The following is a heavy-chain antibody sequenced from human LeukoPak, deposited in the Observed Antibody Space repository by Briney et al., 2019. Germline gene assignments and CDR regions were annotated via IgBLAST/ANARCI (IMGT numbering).Heavy chain of an antibody. CDR3: ARRAGYYDSSGYYPHDAFDI. J-gene: IGHJ3*02. V-gene: IGHV4-34*09. D-gene: IGHD3-22*01. CDR1: GGSFSAYY. Sequence: SETLSLTCAVYGGSFSAYYWSWIRQPPGKGLEWIGEINHSGSTNYNPSLKSRVTISVDTSKNQFSLKLSSVTGADTAVYYCARRAGYYDSSGYYPHDAFDIWGQGTMVTVSS. CDR2: INHSGST.